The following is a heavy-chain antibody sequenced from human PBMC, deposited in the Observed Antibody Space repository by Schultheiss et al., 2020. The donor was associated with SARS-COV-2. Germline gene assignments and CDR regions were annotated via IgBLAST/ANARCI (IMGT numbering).Heavy chain of an antibody. V-gene: IGHV1-18*01. CDR2: ISAYNGNT. CDR3: ARGETDIVATIGEYYFDY. J-gene: IGHJ4*02. Sequence: ASVKVSCKASGYTFTSYDINWVRQATGQGLEWMGWISAYNGNTNYAQKLQGRVTMTTDTSTSTAYMELRSLRSDDTAVYYCARGETDIVATIGEYYFDYWGQGTLVTVSS. CDR1: GYTFTSYD. D-gene: IGHD5-12*01.